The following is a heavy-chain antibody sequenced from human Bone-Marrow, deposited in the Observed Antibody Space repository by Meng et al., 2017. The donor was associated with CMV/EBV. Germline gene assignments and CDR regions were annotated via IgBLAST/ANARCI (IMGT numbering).Heavy chain of an antibody. CDR2: IEPDGSSF. V-gene: IGHV3-7*01. Sequence: GESLKISCEASGLIFSRSWMTWVRQAPGKGLEWVANIEPDGSSFYYAGSVRGRFTISRDNAKKSLYLQMNSLRAEDTAVYYRASGDFHDSWGQGTLVTISS. J-gene: IGHJ4*02. D-gene: IGHD2-21*01. CDR3: ASGDFHDS. CDR1: GLIFSRSW.